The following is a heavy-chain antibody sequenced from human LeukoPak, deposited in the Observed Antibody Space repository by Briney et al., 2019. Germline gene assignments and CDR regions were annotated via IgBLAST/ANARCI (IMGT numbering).Heavy chain of an antibody. J-gene: IGHJ6*03. CDR3: TTIAVAGTFYYYYYMDV. CDR1: GFTFSNAW. V-gene: IGHV3-15*01. D-gene: IGHD6-19*01. Sequence: GGSLRLSCAASGFTFSNAWMSRVRQAPGKGLEWVGRIKSKTDGGTTDYAAPVKGRFTISRDDSKNTLYLQMNSLKTEDTAVYYCTTIAVAGTFYYYYYMDVWGKGTTVTVSS. CDR2: IKSKTDGGTT.